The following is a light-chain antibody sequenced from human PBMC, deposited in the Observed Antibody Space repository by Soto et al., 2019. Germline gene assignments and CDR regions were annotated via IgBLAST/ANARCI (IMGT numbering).Light chain of an antibody. CDR3: ETWDSNTHAV. CDR1: SGHSTYI. Sequence: QSVLTQSSSASGSLGSSVKLTCTLSSGHSTYIIDGHQQQPGQAPRYLMKLEGSGNYNKGSGVSDRFSGSSSGADPYLTISLHQVEDEADYYSETWDSNTHAVFGGGTQLTVL. CDR2: LEGSGNY. V-gene: IGLV4-60*02. J-gene: IGLJ7*01.